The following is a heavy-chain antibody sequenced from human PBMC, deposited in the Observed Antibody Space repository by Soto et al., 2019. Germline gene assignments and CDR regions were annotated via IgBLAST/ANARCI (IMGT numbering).Heavy chain of an antibody. CDR3: ARGQKASCATSRCYSFDY. CDR2: VAAISFSR. CDR1: GFTFSDYA. Sequence: AVGSLRLSCAASGFTFSDYAVNWVRQAPGKGLEWISSVAAISFSRYYADSVRGRFTTSRDNSKNTLYLQMHRLRAEDAAVYYCARGQKASCATSRCYSFDYWGQGALVTVSS. J-gene: IGHJ4*02. V-gene: IGHV3-23*01. D-gene: IGHD2-15*01.